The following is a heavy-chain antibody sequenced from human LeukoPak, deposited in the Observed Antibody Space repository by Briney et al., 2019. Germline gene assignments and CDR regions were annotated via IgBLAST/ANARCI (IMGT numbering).Heavy chain of an antibody. Sequence: ASVKVSCKASGYTFTSYDINWVRQATGQGLEWMGWMNPNSGNTGYAQKLQGRVTMTRNTSISTAYMELSSPRSEDTAVYYCAVMVRGVHQAFDYWGQGTLATVSS. J-gene: IGHJ4*02. CDR3: AVMVRGVHQAFDY. CDR2: MNPNSGNT. V-gene: IGHV1-8*01. CDR1: GYTFTSYD. D-gene: IGHD3-10*01.